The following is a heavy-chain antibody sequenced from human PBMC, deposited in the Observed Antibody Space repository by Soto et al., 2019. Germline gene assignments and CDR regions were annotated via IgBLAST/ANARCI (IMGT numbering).Heavy chain of an antibody. J-gene: IGHJ5*02. CDR3: ARQYGRAASGTVDP. Sequence: QVQLQESGPGLVKPSETLSLTCTVSGGSISSYYWSWIRQPPGKGLKWIGYIYSSGSTTYNPSLKSRVTISVNTSKNQSSLKLSSVTAADTAVYYCARQYGRAASGTVDPWGQGTLVTVSS. V-gene: IGHV4-59*08. CDR1: GGSISSYY. D-gene: IGHD6-13*01. CDR2: IYSSGST.